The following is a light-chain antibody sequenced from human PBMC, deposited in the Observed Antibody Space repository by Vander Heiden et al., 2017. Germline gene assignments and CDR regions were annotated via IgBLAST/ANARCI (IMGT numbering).Light chain of an antibody. CDR1: QSVLYSPNNKNY. J-gene: IGKJ1*01. Sequence: DIVMTQSPDSLAVSLGERATINCKSSQSVLYSPNNKNYLAWYQQKPGQPPKLLIYWASTRQSGVPDRFSGSGSGTVFTLTISRLQAEDVAVYFCHQYSSTPRTFGQGTKVEIK. CDR3: HQYSSTPRT. V-gene: IGKV4-1*01. CDR2: WAS.